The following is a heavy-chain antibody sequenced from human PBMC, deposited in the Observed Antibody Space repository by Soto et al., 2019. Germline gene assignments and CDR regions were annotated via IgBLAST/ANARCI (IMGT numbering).Heavy chain of an antibody. CDR2: IYWDDDK. D-gene: IGHD2-15*01. CDR1: VFSLSTSGVG. V-gene: IGHV2-5*02. CDR3: AHRGDDVVVAATPSNYFDY. J-gene: IGHJ4*02. Sequence: SGPTLVNPTQTLTLTCTFSVFSLSTSGVGVGWIRQPPGKALEWLALIYWDDDKRYSPSLKSRLTITKDTSKNQVVLTMTNMDPVDTATYYCAHRGDDVVVAATPSNYFDYWGQGTLVTVSS.